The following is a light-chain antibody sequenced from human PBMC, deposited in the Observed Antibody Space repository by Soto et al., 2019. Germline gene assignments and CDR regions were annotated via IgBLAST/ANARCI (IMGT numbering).Light chain of an antibody. CDR3: QQYNNWTLT. V-gene: IGKV3-15*01. J-gene: IGKJ4*01. Sequence: EIVMTQSPATLSVSPGERATLSCRASQSVSVHLAWYQQKPGQPPRLLIYGASTRATGIPARFSGSGSGTEFTLTISSLQSEEFAVYYCQQYNNWTLTFGGGTKVEIK. CDR1: QSVSVH. CDR2: GAS.